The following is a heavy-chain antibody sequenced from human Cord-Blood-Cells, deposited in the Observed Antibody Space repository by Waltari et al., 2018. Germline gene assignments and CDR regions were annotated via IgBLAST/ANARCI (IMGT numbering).Heavy chain of an antibody. J-gene: IGHJ4*02. CDR3: ARVTFYGDYFDY. Sequence: QVQLVQSGAEVKKPGASVKVSCKASGYTFTGYYMHWVRQAPGQGLEWMGWINPNSGGTNYAQKLQGRVTMTRDTSISTAYMELSRLRSDDTAVYYCARVTFYGDYFDYWGQGTLVTVSS. CDR1: GYTFTGYY. D-gene: IGHD4-17*01. CDR2: INPNSGGT. V-gene: IGHV1-2*02.